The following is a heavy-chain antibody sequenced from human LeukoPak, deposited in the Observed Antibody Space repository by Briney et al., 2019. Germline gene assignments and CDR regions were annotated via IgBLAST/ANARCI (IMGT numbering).Heavy chain of an antibody. CDR1: GGSISSYY. J-gene: IGHJ4*02. V-gene: IGHV4-59*01. CDR3: ARGIAVAGTRYYFDY. CDR2: IYYSGST. D-gene: IGHD6-19*01. Sequence: PSETLSLTCTVSGGSISSYYWSWIRQPPGKGLEWIGYIYYSGSTNYNPSLKSRVTISVDTSKNQFSLKLSSVTAADTAVYYCARGIAVAGTRYYFDYWGQGTLVTVSS.